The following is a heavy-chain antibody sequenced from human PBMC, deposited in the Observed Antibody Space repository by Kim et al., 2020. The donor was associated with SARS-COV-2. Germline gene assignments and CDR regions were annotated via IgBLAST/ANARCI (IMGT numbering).Heavy chain of an antibody. J-gene: IGHJ5*02. CDR2: ISSSSSTI. D-gene: IGHD3-10*01. CDR3: ARDRGGDYYGSGVGFFDP. V-gene: IGHV3-48*02. CDR1: GFTFSSYS. Sequence: GGSLRLSCAASGFTFSSYSMNWVRQAPGKGLEWVSYISSSSSTIYYSDSVKGRFTISRDNAKNSLYLQMNSLRDEDTAVYYCARDRGGDYYGSGVGFFDPWGQGTLVTVSS.